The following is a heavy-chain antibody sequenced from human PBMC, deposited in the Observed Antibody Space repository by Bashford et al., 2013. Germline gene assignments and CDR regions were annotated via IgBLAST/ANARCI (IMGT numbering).Heavy chain of an antibody. CDR2: SFSRGNT. J-gene: IGHJ3*02. V-gene: IGHV4-61*02. Sequence: SETLSLTCNVSGVSIDNGLYYWSWIRQPAGEGLEWIGRSFSRGNTNYSPSFQGRATISLDTSANQFSLKLVSVTVADTAVYYCARIRLGHINAFDIWGPGTLVTVSS. CDR1: GVSIDNGLYY. CDR3: ARIRLGHINAFDI.